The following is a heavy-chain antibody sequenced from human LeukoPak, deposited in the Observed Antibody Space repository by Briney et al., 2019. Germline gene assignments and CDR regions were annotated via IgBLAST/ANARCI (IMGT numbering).Heavy chain of an antibody. Sequence: SETLSLTCIVSGGSISSITSLTYYCNWLRQPPGEGLEWIGFIYSSGSTAYNPSLKSRVTISLDTSKNQFSLRLNSVTAADTAVYYCAKTYYSSSGSWDWGQGTLVTVSS. V-gene: IGHV4-61*01. D-gene: IGHD3-10*01. CDR1: GGSISSITSLTYY. CDR2: IYSSGST. CDR3: AKTYYSSSGSWD. J-gene: IGHJ1*01.